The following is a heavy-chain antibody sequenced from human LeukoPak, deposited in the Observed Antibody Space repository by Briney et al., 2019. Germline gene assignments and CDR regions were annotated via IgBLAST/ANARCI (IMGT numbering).Heavy chain of an antibody. V-gene: IGHV3-23*01. D-gene: IGHD1-26*01. CDR3: AKDRVGATKDY. Sequence: GGSLRLSCAASGFTFSNYAMSWVRQAPGKGLEWVSAISGGGSSTYYADSVKGRFTISRDNSKNTLYLQMNSLRAEDAAIYYCAKDRVGATKDYWGQGTLVTVSS. CDR1: GFTFSNYA. J-gene: IGHJ4*02. CDR2: ISGGGSST.